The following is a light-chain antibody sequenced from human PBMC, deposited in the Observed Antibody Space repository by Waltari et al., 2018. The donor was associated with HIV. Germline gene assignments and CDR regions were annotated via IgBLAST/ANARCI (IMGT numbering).Light chain of an antibody. J-gene: IGKJ1*01. CDR1: QDIGSY. V-gene: IGKV1-39*01. Sequence: DIQMTQSPPSLTASVGDRVTISCRASQDIGSYLHWYQLRPGQAPNVLIYVSTNLQTGVPSRFSARGSGTEFTLTISDLQPEDFVFYFCQRSYYTPRTFGQGTK. CDR2: VST. CDR3: QRSYYTPRT.